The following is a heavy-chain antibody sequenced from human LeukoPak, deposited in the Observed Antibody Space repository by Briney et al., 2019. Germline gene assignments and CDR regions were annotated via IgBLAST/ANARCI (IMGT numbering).Heavy chain of an antibody. J-gene: IGHJ4*02. V-gene: IGHV4-34*01. CDR3: ARGLGIVATIPFDY. CDR2: INHSGST. CDR1: GGSFSGYY. D-gene: IGHD5-12*01. Sequence: SETLSLTCAVYGGSFSGYYWSWIRQPPGKGLEWIGEINHSGSTNYNPSLKSRVTISVDTSKNQFSLKLSSVTAADTAVYYCARGLGIVATIPFDYWGQGTLVTVSS.